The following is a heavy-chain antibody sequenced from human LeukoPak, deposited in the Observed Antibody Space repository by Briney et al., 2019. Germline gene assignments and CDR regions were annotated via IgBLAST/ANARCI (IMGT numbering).Heavy chain of an antibody. CDR3: ARDLHCSGGTCYSYSSHRNWFDP. V-gene: IGHV3-30*04. CDR1: GFTFSSYA. Sequence: GGSLRLSCAASGFTFSSYAMHWARQAPGKGLEWVAVISYDGSNKYYADSVKGRFTISRDTSKNTLYLQVNSLRVEDTAVYYCARDLHCSGGTCYSYSSHRNWFDPWGQGTLVTVSS. CDR2: ISYDGSNK. D-gene: IGHD2-15*01. J-gene: IGHJ5*02.